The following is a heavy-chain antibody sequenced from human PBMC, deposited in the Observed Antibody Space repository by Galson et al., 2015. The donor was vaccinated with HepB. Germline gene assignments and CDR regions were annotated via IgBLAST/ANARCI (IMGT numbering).Heavy chain of an antibody. J-gene: IGHJ6*02. D-gene: IGHD3-10*01. V-gene: IGHV2-70*11. CDR3: ARITVRNNYYYGMDV. CDR1: GFSLSTSGMC. Sequence: PALVKPTQTLTLTCTFSGFSLSTSGMCVSWIRQPPGKALEWLARIDWDDDKYYSTSLKTRLTISKDTSKNQVVLTMTNMDPVDTATYYCARITVRNNYYYGMDVWGQGTTVTVSS. CDR2: IDWDDDK.